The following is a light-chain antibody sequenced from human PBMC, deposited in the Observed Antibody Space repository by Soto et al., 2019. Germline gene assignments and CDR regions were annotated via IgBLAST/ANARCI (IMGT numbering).Light chain of an antibody. CDR1: QDISNY. CDR2: DAS. CDR3: QQYDNLPIT. J-gene: IGKJ5*01. V-gene: IGKV1-33*01. Sequence: DIQMTQSPSSLSASVGDRVTITCQASQDISNYINWYQQKPGKAPKLLIYDASNLETGVPSRFSGSGSGTDFTFTISSLQPEDIATHYCQQYDNLPITFGQGTRLEIK.